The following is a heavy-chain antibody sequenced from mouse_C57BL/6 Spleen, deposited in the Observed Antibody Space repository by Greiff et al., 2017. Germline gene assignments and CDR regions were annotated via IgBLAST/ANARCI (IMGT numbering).Heavy chain of an antibody. Sequence: QVQLQQSGAELVRPGASVTLSCKASGYTFTDYEMHWVKQTPVHGLEWIGAIDPETGGTDYNQKFKGKAILTADKSSSTAYMELRSLTSEDSAVYYCTGGGDDYDGFAYWGQGTLVTVSA. CDR2: IDPETGGT. D-gene: IGHD2-4*01. J-gene: IGHJ3*01. CDR1: GYTFTDYE. CDR3: TGGGDDYDGFAY. V-gene: IGHV1-15*01.